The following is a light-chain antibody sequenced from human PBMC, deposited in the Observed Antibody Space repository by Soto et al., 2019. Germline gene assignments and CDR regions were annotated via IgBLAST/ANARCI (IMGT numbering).Light chain of an antibody. J-gene: IGLJ3*02. CDR2: GNS. CDR3: QSYDNSLSGSWV. CDR1: SSNIGNNA. Sequence: QSVLTQPPSVSEAPRQRVTISCSGSSSNIGNNAVNWYQHLPGKAPKLLIYGNSNRPSGVPDRFSGSKSGTSASLAINGLQAEDEAHYYCQSYDNSLSGSWVFGGGTKLTVL. V-gene: IGLV1-36*01.